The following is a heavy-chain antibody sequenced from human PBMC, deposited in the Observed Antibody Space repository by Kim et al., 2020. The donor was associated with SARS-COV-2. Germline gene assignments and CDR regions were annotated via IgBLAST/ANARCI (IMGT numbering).Heavy chain of an antibody. CDR3: ARLRDGDYGYYFDY. Sequence: NPSLKSRVTISVDTSKNQFSLKLSSVTAADTAVYYCARLRDGDYGYYFDYWGQGTLVTVSS. J-gene: IGHJ4*02. V-gene: IGHV4-59*08. D-gene: IGHD4-17*01.